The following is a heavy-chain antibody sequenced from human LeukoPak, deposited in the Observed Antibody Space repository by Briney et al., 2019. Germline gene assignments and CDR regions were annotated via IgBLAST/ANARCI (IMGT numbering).Heavy chain of an antibody. CDR3: AARYYYDSHIDY. CDR2: ISGDGGST. D-gene: IGHD3-22*01. J-gene: IGHJ4*02. Sequence: GGSLRLSCAASGFTFDDYAMHWVRQAPRKGLEWVSLISGDGGSTYYADSVKGRFTISRDNSKNSLYLQMNSLRTEDTALYYCAARYYYDSHIDYWGQGTLVTVSS. CDR1: GFTFDDYA. V-gene: IGHV3-43*02.